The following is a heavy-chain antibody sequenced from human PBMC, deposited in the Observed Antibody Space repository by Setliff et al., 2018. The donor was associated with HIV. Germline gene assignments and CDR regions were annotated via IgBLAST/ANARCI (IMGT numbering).Heavy chain of an antibody. J-gene: IGHJ4*02. CDR1: GYTFTSYY. Sequence: GASVKVSCKASGYTFTSYYMHWVRQAPGQGLEWMGIINPSGGSTSYAQKFQGRVTMTRDTSTSTVYMELSSLRSEDTAVYYCAKEYHTEVTDTRVANYFDYWGQGTLVTVS. D-gene: IGHD4-4*01. V-gene: IGHV1-46*01. CDR3: AKEYHTEVTDTRVANYFDY. CDR2: INPSGGST.